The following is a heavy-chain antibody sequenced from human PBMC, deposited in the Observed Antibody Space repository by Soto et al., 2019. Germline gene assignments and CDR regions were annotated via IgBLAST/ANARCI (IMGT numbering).Heavy chain of an antibody. J-gene: IGHJ6*02. Sequence: GGSLRLSCAASGFTFSSYVTKWVRQDPGKGLEWVSLIGESGTPTYYADSVKGRFTISRDNSGNTLFLEMYSLRAEDTAVYYCARYIPGVRYYGMDVWGQGTTVTVSS. V-gene: IGHV3-23*01. CDR1: GFTFSSYV. CDR2: IGESGTPT. CDR3: ARYIPGVRYYGMDV. D-gene: IGHD2-2*01.